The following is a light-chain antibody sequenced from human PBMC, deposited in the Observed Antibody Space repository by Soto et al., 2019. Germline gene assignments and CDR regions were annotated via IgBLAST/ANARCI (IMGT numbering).Light chain of an antibody. CDR3: QRRGDWPLYS. J-gene: IGKJ2*03. CDR1: QTISNW. Sequence: DIQMTQSPSTLSASVGDRVTITCRASQTISNWLAWYQQKPGQAPKLLIYKASTLESGVPSRFSGSGSGTEFTLTISSLQPDDFAVYYCQRRGDWPLYSFGQGTKLEIK. V-gene: IGKV1-5*03. CDR2: KAS.